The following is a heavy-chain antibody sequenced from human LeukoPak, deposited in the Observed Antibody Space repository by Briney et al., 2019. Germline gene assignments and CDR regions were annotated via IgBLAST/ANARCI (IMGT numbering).Heavy chain of an antibody. Sequence: SETLSLTCTVSGGSISSYYWSWIRQPPGKGLEWIGYIYYSGSTNYNPSLKSRVTISVDTSKNQFSLKLSSVTAADTAVYYCARVLRDGYILVFDYWGQGTLVTVSS. CDR2: IYYSGST. J-gene: IGHJ4*02. CDR3: ARVLRDGYILVFDY. V-gene: IGHV4-59*01. CDR1: GGSISSYY. D-gene: IGHD5-24*01.